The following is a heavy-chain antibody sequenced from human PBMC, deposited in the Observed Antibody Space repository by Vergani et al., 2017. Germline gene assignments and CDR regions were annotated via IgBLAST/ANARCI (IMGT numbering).Heavy chain of an antibody. V-gene: IGHV4-38-2*02. J-gene: IGHJ4*02. CDR2: IYHSGST. CDR1: GYSIRNGYY. D-gene: IGHD5-12*01. CDR3: TREPQEGASGPPAGPT. Sequence: QVQLQESGPGLVEPSETLSLTCAVSGYSIRNGYYWGWIRQPPGKGLEWIGSIYHSGSTHYNPSLKSRVTISVDTSKNDFSLKVTSVTAADTAVYYCTREPQEGASGPPAGPTWGQGISVIVSS.